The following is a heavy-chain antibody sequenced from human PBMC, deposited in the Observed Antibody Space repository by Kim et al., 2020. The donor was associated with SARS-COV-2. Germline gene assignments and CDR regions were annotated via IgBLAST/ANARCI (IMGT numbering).Heavy chain of an antibody. CDR2: IYYSGST. J-gene: IGHJ4*02. CDR3: ASSYGYSSSWYSPLFDY. CDR1: GGSISSGGYY. V-gene: IGHV4-31*03. D-gene: IGHD6-13*01. Sequence: SETLSLTYTVSGGSISSGGYYWSWIRQHPGKGLEWIGYIYYSGSTYYNPSLKSRVTISVDTSKNQFSLKLSSVTAADTAVYYCASSYGYSSSWYSPLFDYWVQGTLVTVSS.